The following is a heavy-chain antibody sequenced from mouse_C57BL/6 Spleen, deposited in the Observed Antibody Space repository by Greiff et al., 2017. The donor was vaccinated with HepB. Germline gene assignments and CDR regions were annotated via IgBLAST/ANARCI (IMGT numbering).Heavy chain of an antibody. CDR1: GFTFSDYG. CDR2: ISSGSSTI. CDR3: ARLGDGYYGSWFAY. J-gene: IGHJ3*01. D-gene: IGHD2-3*01. V-gene: IGHV5-17*01. Sequence: EVQLVESGGGLVKPGGSLKLSCAASGFTFSDYGMHWVRQAPEKGLEWVAYISSGSSTIYYADTVKGRFTISRDNAKNTLFLQMTSLRSEDTAMYYCARLGDGYYGSWFAYWGQGTLVTVSA.